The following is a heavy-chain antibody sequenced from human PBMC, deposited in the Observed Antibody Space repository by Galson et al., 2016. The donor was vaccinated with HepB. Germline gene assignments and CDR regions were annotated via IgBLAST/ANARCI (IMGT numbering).Heavy chain of an antibody. V-gene: IGHV3-64D*06. D-gene: IGHD6-19*01. CDR1: GFTFSNSA. J-gene: IGHJ6*02. CDR3: VKEGQWLVLGYYYEMDV. CDR2: ISSNGRNT. Sequence: SLRLSCAASGFTFSNSAMHWVRQAPGKGLEHVSAISSNGRNTYYADSAKGRFTISRDNSRKTLNLQMSSLRAEGTAVYYCVKEGQWLVLGYYYEMDVWGPGTTVTVSS.